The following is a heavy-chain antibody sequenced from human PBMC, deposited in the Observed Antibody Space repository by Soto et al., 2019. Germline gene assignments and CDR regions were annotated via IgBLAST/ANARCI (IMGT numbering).Heavy chain of an antibody. CDR1: GGSFSGYY. Sequence: QVQLQQWGAGLLKPSETLSLTCAVYGGSFSGYYWSWIRQPPGKGLEWIGEINHSGSTNYNPSLKSRVTISVETSQNQFSLKLSSVTAADTAVYYCARLPSRWTASYGMDVWGQGTTVTVSS. V-gene: IGHV4-34*01. D-gene: IGHD2-21*02. J-gene: IGHJ6*02. CDR3: ARLPSRWTASYGMDV. CDR2: INHSGST.